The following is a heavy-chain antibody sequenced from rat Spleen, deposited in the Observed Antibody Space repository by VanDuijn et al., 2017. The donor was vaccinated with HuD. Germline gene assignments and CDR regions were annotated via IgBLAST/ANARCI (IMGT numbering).Heavy chain of an antibody. CDR1: GFIFSNYY. CDR2: ISYEGSGT. D-gene: IGHD4-3*01. Sequence: EVELVESGGGLVQPGMSMKLSCAAAGFIFSNYYMAWVRQAPKKGLEWVASISYEGSGTYYGDSVKGRFTISRDNAKSTLYLQMNSLRSEDTATYYCARLSGLDYVMDAWGQGASVTVSS. V-gene: IGHV5-22*01. CDR3: ARLSGLDYVMDA. J-gene: IGHJ4*01.